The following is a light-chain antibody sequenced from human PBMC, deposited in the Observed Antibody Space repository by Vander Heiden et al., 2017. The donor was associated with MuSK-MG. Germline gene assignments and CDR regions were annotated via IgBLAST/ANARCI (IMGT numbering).Light chain of an antibody. Sequence: QSALTQPRSVSGSPGQSVTISCTGASSDVGSYNYVSWYQQHPGKAPKLMIDDVTKRPSGVPDRFSGSKSGNTASLTISGLQAEDESDYYCCSYAGTYSGVFGGGTKLTVL. CDR1: SSDVGSYNY. CDR2: DVT. CDR3: CSYAGTYSGV. V-gene: IGLV2-11*01. J-gene: IGLJ2*01.